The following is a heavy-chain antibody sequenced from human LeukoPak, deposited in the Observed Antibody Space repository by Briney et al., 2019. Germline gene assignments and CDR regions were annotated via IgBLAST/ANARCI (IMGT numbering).Heavy chain of an antibody. CDR1: GYSISSGYY. J-gene: IGHJ5*02. Sequence: SETLSLTCTVSGYSISSGYYWGWIRQPPGKGLEWIGSIYHGGRTFYNPSLKSRVTISVDTSKNQFSLKLTSVTAADTAVYYCARPVLFSRFDPWGQGTLVTVSS. CDR2: IYHGGRT. V-gene: IGHV4-38-2*02. CDR3: ARPVLFSRFDP.